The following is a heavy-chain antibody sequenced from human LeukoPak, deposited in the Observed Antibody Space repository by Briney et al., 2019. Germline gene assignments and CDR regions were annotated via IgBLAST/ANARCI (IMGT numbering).Heavy chain of an antibody. Sequence: GGSLRLSCAASGFTFSSYSMNWVRQAPGKGLEWVSYISSSSSTIYYADSVKGRFTISGDNAKNSLYLQMNSLRAEDTAVYYCARSSYCSGGSCYWGKPAWGQGTTVTVSS. CDR2: ISSSSSTI. D-gene: IGHD2-15*01. J-gene: IGHJ6*02. V-gene: IGHV3-48*01. CDR3: ARSSYCSGGSCYWGKPA. CDR1: GFTFSSYS.